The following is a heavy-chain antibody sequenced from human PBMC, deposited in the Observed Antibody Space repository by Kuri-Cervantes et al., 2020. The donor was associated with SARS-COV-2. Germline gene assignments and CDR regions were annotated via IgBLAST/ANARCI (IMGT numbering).Heavy chain of an antibody. V-gene: IGHV3-74*01. CDR1: GFTFSDYY. CDR2: INSDGSST. J-gene: IGHJ4*02. D-gene: IGHD3-22*01. CDR3: ARSNDSSGYYHLDY. Sequence: GESLKISCAASGFTFSDYYMSWIRQAPGKGLVWVSRINSDGSSTSYADSVKGRFTISRDNAKNTLYLQMNSLRAEDTAVYYCARSNDSSGYYHLDYWGQGTRVTVSS.